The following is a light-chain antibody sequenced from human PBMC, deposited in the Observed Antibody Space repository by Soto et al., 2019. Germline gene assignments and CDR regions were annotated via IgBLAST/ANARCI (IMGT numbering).Light chain of an antibody. CDR3: RSYAGSPRYV. CDR2: DVS. V-gene: IGLV2-11*01. J-gene: IGLJ1*01. CDR1: SSDVGGYNY. Sequence: QSALTQPRSVSGSPGQSVTISCTGTSSDVGGYNYVSWYQQHPGKAPKVMIYDVSERPSGVPDRFSDSKSGNTASLTISGLQAEDEADYYCRSYAGSPRYVLGTGTKLTVL.